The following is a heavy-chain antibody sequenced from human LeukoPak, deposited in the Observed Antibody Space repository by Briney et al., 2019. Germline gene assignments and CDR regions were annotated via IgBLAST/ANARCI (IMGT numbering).Heavy chain of an antibody. D-gene: IGHD1-1*01. CDR3: SRHEALPGDY. CDR2: IRDKAYDYAT. J-gene: IGHJ4*02. Sequence: GGSLRLSCAASGLTFSGATMHWVRQASGKGLEWVGHIRDKAYDYATAYAASVKGRFTISRDDSKNTAYLQMNSLRTEDTAMYYCSRHEALPGDYWGQGTLVTVSS. CDR1: GLTFSGAT. V-gene: IGHV3-73*01.